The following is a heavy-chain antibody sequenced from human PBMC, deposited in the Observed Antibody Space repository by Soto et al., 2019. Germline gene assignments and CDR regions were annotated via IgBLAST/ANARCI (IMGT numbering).Heavy chain of an antibody. CDR2: IYWDDDN. Sequence: PTLVNPTQTLTLTCSFSGFSLSSTAVGVNWIRQPPGKAPEWLALIYWDDDNHYNPSLKSRLTITRDDSKNQVVLTMTNMDPVDTATYFCAHGSGWLSDYWGQGIVVTVSS. J-gene: IGHJ4*02. D-gene: IGHD6-25*01. CDR3: AHGSGWLSDY. V-gene: IGHV2-5*02. CDR1: GFSLSSTAVG.